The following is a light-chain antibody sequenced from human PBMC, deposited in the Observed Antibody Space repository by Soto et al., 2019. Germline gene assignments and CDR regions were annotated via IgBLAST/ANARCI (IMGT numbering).Light chain of an antibody. CDR2: EVS. CDR3: SSYTSSTTVI. Sequence: QSALTQPASVSGSPGQSITISCTGTSSDVGGYNFVSWYQQHPGKAPKVVIYEVSDRPSGVSNRFSGSKSGNTASLTISGLQAEDEADYYCSSYTSSTTVIFGGGTKLTVL. J-gene: IGLJ2*01. V-gene: IGLV2-14*01. CDR1: SSDVGGYNF.